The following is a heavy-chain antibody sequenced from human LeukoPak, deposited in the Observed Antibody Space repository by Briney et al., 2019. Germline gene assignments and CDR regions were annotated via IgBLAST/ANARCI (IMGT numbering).Heavy chain of an antibody. CDR2: ISSSSSYI. CDR3: ARSVSSGWYPDIDY. D-gene: IGHD6-19*01. CDR1: GFTFSSYS. V-gene: IGHV3-21*01. J-gene: IGHJ4*02. Sequence: PGGSLRLSCAASGFTFSSYSMNWVRQAPGKGLEWVSSISSSSSYIYYADSVKGRFTISRDNAKNSLYLQMNSLRAEDTAVYYCARSVSSGWYPDIDYWGQGTLVTVSS.